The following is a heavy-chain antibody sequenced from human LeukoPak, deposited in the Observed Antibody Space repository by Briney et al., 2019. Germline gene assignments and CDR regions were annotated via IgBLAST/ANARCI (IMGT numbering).Heavy chain of an antibody. CDR3: AREEGYCSSTSCYNWFDP. D-gene: IGHD2-2*01. V-gene: IGHV1-18*01. J-gene: IGHJ5*02. CDR2: ISAYNGNT. CDR1: GYTFTSYG. Sequence: ASVKVSCKASGYTFTSYGISWVRQAPGQGLEWMGWISAYNGNTNYAQKLQGRVTMTTDTSTSTAYMELRSLRSDDTAVYYCAREEGYCSSTSCYNWFDPWGQGTLVTVSS.